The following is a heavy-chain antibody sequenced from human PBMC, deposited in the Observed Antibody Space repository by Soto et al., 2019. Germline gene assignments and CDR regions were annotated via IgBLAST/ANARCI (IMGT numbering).Heavy chain of an antibody. CDR3: ASLAGYSSSWYGRYYYGMDV. J-gene: IGHJ6*02. D-gene: IGHD6-13*01. CDR1: GGTFSSYT. CDR2: IIPILGIA. Sequence: QVPLVQSGAEVKKPGSSVKVSCKASGGTFSSYTISWVRQAPGQGLEWMGRIIPILGIANYAQKFQGRVTITADKSTSTAYMELSSLRSEDTAVYYCASLAGYSSSWYGRYYYGMDVWGQGTTVTVSS. V-gene: IGHV1-69*02.